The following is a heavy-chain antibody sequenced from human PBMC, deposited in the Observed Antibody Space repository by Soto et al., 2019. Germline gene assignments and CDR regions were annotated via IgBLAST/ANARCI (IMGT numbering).Heavy chain of an antibody. J-gene: IGHJ4*02. V-gene: IGHV3-48*01. Sequence: EVQLVESGGGLVQPGGSLRLSCAASGFTFSSYSMNWVRQAPGKGLEWVSYISSSSSTIYYADSVKGRFTISRDNAKNTLYLQMNSLRAGDTAVYYWAREGWPFDYWGQGTLVTVSS. CDR2: ISSSSSTI. CDR1: GFTFSSYS. CDR3: AREGWPFDY.